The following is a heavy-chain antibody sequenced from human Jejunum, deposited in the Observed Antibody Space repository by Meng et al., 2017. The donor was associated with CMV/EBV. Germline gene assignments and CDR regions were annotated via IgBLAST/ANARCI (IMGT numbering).Heavy chain of an antibody. D-gene: IGHD1-1*01. Sequence: TSSGYTLPTYPVHWVRQAPGQGLEYMGIIFSNGNTKHAQQFQGRLTLNRDTTTTTVYMELSGLRSDDTAVYFCAREYPSTFYFDYWGQGTLVTVSS. V-gene: IGHV1-46*01. CDR1: GYTLPTYP. J-gene: IGHJ4*02. CDR2: IFSNGNT. CDR3: AREYPSTFYFDY.